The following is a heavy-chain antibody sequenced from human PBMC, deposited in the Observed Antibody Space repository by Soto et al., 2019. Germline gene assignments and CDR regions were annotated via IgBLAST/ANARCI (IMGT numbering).Heavy chain of an antibody. CDR2: IFTTGTTI. CDR3: ARDKDWAFDY. D-gene: IGHD3-9*01. Sequence: GGSLRLSCVASGFTFSSYSMVWVRQAPGKGLEWVSYIFTTGTTIYYADSVKGRFTVSRDNAKNSLFLLLNSLRAEDTAVYYCARDKDWAFDYWGQGPLVTVSS. J-gene: IGHJ4*02. CDR1: GFTFSSYS. V-gene: IGHV3-48*03.